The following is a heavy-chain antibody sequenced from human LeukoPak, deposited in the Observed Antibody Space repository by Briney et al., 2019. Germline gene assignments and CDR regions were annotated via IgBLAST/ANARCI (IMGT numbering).Heavy chain of an antibody. D-gene: IGHD3-9*01. CDR3: ARDLGDILTGYTGVAFDY. Sequence: ASVKVSCKASGYTFTSYYMHWVRQAPGQGREWMGIINPSGCSTSYAQKFQGRVTMTRDTYTSTVYMELSRLRSEDTDVYYCARDLGDILTGYTGVAFDYWGQGTLVTVSS. J-gene: IGHJ4*02. V-gene: IGHV1-46*01. CDR2: INPSGCST. CDR1: GYTFTSYY.